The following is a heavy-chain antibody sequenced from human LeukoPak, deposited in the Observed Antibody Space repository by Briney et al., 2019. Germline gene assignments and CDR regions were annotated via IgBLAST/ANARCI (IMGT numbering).Heavy chain of an antibody. D-gene: IGHD3-22*01. V-gene: IGHV1-18*01. J-gene: IGHJ4*02. CDR2: ISCYNGDT. CDR1: GYTFTHHG. CDR3: VRDPSNSSGYHAHFDS. Sequence: ASVKVSCTASGYTFTHHGISWVRQAPGQGLEWMGWISCYNGDTIYAQNVQGRVTMTTDASTRTAYIELRSLRSDDTAMYYCVRDPSNSSGYHAHFDSWGQGTLVTVSS.